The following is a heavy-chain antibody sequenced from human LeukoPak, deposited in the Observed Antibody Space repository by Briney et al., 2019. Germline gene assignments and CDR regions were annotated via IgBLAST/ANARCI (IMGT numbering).Heavy chain of an antibody. Sequence: PGGSLRLSCAASGFTFSSYAMHWVRQAPGKGLDWVAVIWYDGNNKYYADSVKGRFTISRDNSKNTLYLQMNSLRAEDTAVYYCARETSGHHDYWGQGTLVTVSS. D-gene: IGHD3-10*01. CDR2: IWYDGNNK. CDR1: GFTFSSYA. V-gene: IGHV3-33*08. CDR3: ARETSGHHDY. J-gene: IGHJ4*02.